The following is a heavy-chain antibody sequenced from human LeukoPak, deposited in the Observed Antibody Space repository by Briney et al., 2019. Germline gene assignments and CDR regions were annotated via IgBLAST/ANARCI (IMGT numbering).Heavy chain of an antibody. V-gene: IGHV4-34*01. CDR3: ATHTYSSSPFDY. D-gene: IGHD6-13*01. Sequence: SETLSLTCAVYGGSFSGYYWSWIRQPPGKGLEWIGEINHSGSTNYNPSLKSRVTISVDTSKNQFSLKLSSVTAADTAVYYCATHTYSSSPFDYWGQGTLVTVSS. J-gene: IGHJ4*02. CDR2: INHSGST. CDR1: GGSFSGYY.